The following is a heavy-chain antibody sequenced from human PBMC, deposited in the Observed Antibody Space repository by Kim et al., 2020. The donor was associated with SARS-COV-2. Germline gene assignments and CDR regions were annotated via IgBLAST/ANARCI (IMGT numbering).Heavy chain of an antibody. V-gene: IGHV3-21*01. D-gene: IGHD2-21*02. J-gene: IGHJ4*02. CDR1: GFTFSSYS. CDR2: ISSSSSYI. CDR3: ARPIVVVTAIQNDY. Sequence: GGSLRLSCAASGFTFSSYSMNWVRQAPGKGLEWVSSISSSSSYIYYADSVKGRFTISRDNAKNSLYLQMNSLRAEDTAVYYCARPIVVVTAIQNDYWGQGTLVTVSS.